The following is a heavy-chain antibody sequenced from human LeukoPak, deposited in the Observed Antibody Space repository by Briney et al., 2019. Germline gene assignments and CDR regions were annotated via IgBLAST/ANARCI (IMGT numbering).Heavy chain of an antibody. Sequence: ASVKVSCKASGYTFTGYYMHWVRQAPGQGLEWMGWINPNSGGTNYARKFQGRVTMTRDTSISTAYMELSRLRSDDTAVYYCARADRDCSSTSCYTTLWVYYYYYMDVWGKGTTVTVSS. CDR1: GYTFTGYY. J-gene: IGHJ6*03. CDR2: INPNSGGT. CDR3: ARADRDCSSTSCYTTLWVYYYYYMDV. D-gene: IGHD2-2*02. V-gene: IGHV1-2*02.